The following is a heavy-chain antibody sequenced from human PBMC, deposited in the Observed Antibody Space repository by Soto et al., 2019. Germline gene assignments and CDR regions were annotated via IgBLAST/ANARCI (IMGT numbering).Heavy chain of an antibody. J-gene: IGHJ6*02. D-gene: IGHD3-22*01. CDR1: GGTFSSYA. CDR3: ERVVSTRVVITEGYYYYYGMDV. CDR2: IIPIFGTA. V-gene: IGHV1-69*06. Sequence: ASVKVSCKASGGTFSSYAISWVRQAPGQGLEWMGGIIPIFGTANYAQKFQGRVTITADKSTSTAYMELSSLRSEDTAVYYCERVVSTRVVITEGYYYYYGMDVWGQGTTVTVSS.